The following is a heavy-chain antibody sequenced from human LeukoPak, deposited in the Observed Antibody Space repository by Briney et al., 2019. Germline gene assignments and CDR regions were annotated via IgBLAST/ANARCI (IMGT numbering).Heavy chain of an antibody. D-gene: IGHD2-15*01. CDR3: AKETVVVVAATPDAFDI. J-gene: IGHJ3*02. CDR2: IYSGGRT. Sequence: PGGSLRLSCAVSGFTVSSNSMSWVRQAPGKGLEWVAVIYSGGRTYYADSVKGRFTISRDNSKNTLFLQMNSLRAGDTAVYYCAKETVVVVAATPDAFDIWGQGTMVTVSS. CDR1: GFTVSSNS. V-gene: IGHV3-53*01.